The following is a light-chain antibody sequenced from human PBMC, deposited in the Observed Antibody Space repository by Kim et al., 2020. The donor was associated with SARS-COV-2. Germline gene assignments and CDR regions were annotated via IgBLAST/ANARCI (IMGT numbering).Light chain of an antibody. CDR3: QQYGSSPRT. CDR2: GAS. CDR1: QSVSSSY. J-gene: IGKJ1*01. Sequence: SPGERAHLSCRASQSVSSSYLAWYQHKPGQAPRLLIYGASSRATGIPDRFSGSGSGTDFTLTISRLEPEDFAVYYCQQYGSSPRTFGQGTKVDIK. V-gene: IGKV3-20*01.